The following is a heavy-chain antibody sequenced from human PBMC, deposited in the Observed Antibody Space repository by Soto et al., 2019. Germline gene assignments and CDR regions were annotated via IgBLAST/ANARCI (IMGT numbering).Heavy chain of an antibody. CDR1: GFTFSSYA. CDR3: AKDAWSDTPGYFDY. Sequence: QSGGSLRLSCAASGFTFSSYAMNWVRQAPGKGLEWVSGMSGNGGSTYYADSVKGRFTISRENSKNTLYLQMKSLTVEDTAVYYCAKDAWSDTPGYFDYWGQGNQVTVSS. CDR2: MSGNGGST. J-gene: IGHJ4*02. V-gene: IGHV3-23*01. D-gene: IGHD2-15*01.